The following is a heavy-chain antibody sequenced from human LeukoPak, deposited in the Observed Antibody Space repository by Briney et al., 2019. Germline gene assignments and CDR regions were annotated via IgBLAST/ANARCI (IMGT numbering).Heavy chain of an antibody. V-gene: IGHV3-9*01. Sequence: PGGSLRLSCAASGFTFDDYAMHWDRQAPGKGLEWVSGISWNSGSIGYADSVKGRFTISRDNAKNSLYLQMNSLRAEDTALYYCAKDSGYDLYYFDYWGQGTLVTVSS. J-gene: IGHJ4*02. D-gene: IGHD5-12*01. CDR1: GFTFDDYA. CDR2: ISWNSGSI. CDR3: AKDSGYDLYYFDY.